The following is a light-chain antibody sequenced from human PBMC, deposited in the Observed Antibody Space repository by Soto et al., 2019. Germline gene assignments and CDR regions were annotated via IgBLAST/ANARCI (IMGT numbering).Light chain of an antibody. CDR2: GAS. Sequence: EIVLTQSPGTLSLSPGERATLSCRASQSVSSSYLAWYQQKPGQAPGLLTYGASERATGIPARFSGSGSGTDFTLTISRLEPEDFAVYYCQQYGSSPTFGGGTKVEIK. CDR3: QQYGSSPT. J-gene: IGKJ4*01. V-gene: IGKV3-20*01. CDR1: QSVSSSY.